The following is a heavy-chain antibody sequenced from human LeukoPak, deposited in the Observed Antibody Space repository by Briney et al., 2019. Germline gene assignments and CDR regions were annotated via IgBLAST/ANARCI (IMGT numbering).Heavy chain of an antibody. Sequence: PGGSLRLSCVASGFTFSSYSMNWVRQAPGKGLEWVAFIRYDGSNKYYADSVKGRFTISRDNSKNTLYLQMNSLRAEDTAVYYCARARSSYGYGDAFDIWGQGTMVTVSS. J-gene: IGHJ3*02. V-gene: IGHV3-30*02. CDR3: ARARSSYGYGDAFDI. CDR1: GFTFSSYS. D-gene: IGHD5-18*01. CDR2: IRYDGSNK.